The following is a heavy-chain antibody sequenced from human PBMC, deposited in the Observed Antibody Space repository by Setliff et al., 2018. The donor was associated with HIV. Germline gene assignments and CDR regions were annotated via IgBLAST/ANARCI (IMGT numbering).Heavy chain of an antibody. J-gene: IGHJ5*02. CDR3: ARDNGRYFDRGWFDP. Sequence: GGSLRLSCAASGFTFSDYGMHWVRQAPGKGLEWVAFIRYDGSNKYYADSVKGRFTISRDNSKNTLYLQMNSLRAEDTAVYYCARDNGRYFDRGWFDPWGQGALVTVSS. D-gene: IGHD3-9*01. V-gene: IGHV3-30*02. CDR2: IRYDGSNK. CDR1: GFTFSDYG.